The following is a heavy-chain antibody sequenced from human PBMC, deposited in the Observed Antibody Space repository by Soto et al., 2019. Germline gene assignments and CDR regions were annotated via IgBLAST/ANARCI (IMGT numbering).Heavy chain of an antibody. CDR2: MSAGGTI. J-gene: IGHJ3*01. CDR1: GFAFSSYE. Sequence: GGSLRLSCAASGFAFSSYEMDWVRQAPGKGLEWIAYMSAGGTIHYADSVKGRFTISRDNAKNSLYLEMNSLRAEDTAVYYCAKEKSVMNSGYDAFDVWGQGKMVTVSS. D-gene: IGHD5-12*01. V-gene: IGHV3-48*03. CDR3: AKEKSVMNSGYDAFDV.